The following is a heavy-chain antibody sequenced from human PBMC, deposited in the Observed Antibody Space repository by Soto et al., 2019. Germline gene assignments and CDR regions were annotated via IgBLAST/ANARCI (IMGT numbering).Heavy chain of an antibody. CDR3: ARVTYYYGSGSYYKGCDY. CDR1: GFSLSNARMG. V-gene: IGHV2-26*01. CDR2: IFSNDEK. Sequence: QVTLKESGPVLVKPTETLTLTCTVSGFSLSNARMGVSWIRQPPGKALEWLAHIFSNDEKSYSTSLKSRLTISKDTSKSQVVLTMTNMDPVDTATYYCARVTYYYGSGSYYKGCDYWGQGTLVTVSS. J-gene: IGHJ4*02. D-gene: IGHD3-10*01.